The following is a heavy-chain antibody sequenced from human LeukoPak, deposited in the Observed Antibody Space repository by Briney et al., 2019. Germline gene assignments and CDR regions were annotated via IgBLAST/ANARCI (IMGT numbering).Heavy chain of an antibody. J-gene: IGHJ4*02. V-gene: IGHV3-53*01. D-gene: IGHD3-9*01. CDR1: GFTVSSNY. Sequence: TGGSLRLSCAASGFTVSSNYMSWVRQAPGKGLEWVSVIYSGGSTYYADSVKGRFTISRDNSKNTLYLQMNSLRAEDTAVYYCARVSMNYDILTGYDRDSYFDYWGQGTLVTVSS. CDR2: IYSGGST. CDR3: ARVSMNYDILTGYDRDSYFDY.